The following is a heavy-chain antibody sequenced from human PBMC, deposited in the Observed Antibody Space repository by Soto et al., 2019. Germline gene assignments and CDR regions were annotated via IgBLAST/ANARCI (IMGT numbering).Heavy chain of an antibody. Sequence: PGESLKISCKTSGYTFTAYWIAWVRQMPGKGLECMGVIYHGDSDTRYSPSFQGQVTISADKSISTAYLQWSSLKASDTAMYYCARHELARDGMDVWGQGTTVTVS. CDR2: IYHGDSDT. V-gene: IGHV5-51*01. CDR1: GYTFTAYW. D-gene: IGHD6-6*01. J-gene: IGHJ6*02. CDR3: ARHELARDGMDV.